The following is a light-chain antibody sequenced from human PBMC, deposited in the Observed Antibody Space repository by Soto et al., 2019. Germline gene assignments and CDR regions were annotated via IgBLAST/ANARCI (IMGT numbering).Light chain of an antibody. CDR2: EVS. V-gene: IGLV2-18*02. Sequence: QSALTQPPSVSGSPGQSVTISCTGTSSDVGSYDRVSWYQQPPGTAPKLMISEVSNRPSGVPDRFSGSKSGNTASLTISGLQAEDEADYYCCSYTSSSTGVFGGGTKLTVL. CDR1: SSDVGSYDR. CDR3: CSYTSSSTGV. J-gene: IGLJ2*01.